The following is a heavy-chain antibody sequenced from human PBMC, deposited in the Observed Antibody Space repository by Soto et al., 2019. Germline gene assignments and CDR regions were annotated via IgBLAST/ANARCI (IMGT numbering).Heavy chain of an antibody. V-gene: IGHV3-30-3*01. CDR3: ARDRTETPAYGDYVFAY. D-gene: IGHD4-17*01. CDR1: GFTFSSYA. CDR2: ISYDGSNK. J-gene: IGHJ4*02. Sequence: PGGSLRLSCAASGFTFSSYAMHWVRQAPGKGLEWVAVISYDGSNKYYADSVKGRFTISRANSKNTLYLQMNSLRAEDTAVYYFARDRTETPAYGDYVFAYWSQGTMVTVSS.